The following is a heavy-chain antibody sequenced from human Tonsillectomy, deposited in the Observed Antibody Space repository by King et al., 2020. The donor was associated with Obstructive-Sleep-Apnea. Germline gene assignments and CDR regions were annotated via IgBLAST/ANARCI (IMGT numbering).Heavy chain of an antibody. CDR1: GFTFSSYV. J-gene: IGHJ4*02. D-gene: IGHD4-17*01. CDR3: AKDPDYGDYFDY. Sequence: VQLVESGGGVVQPGGSLRLSCAASGFTFSSYVMHWFRQAPGKGQEWVALIRYVVSNKYYADSVKGRFTISRDNSKNTLYLQMNSLRAEDTAVYYCAKDPDYGDYFDYWGQGTLVTVSS. CDR2: IRYVVSNK. V-gene: IGHV3-30*02.